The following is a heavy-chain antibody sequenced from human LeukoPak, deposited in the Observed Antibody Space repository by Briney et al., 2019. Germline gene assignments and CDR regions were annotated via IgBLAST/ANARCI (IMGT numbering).Heavy chain of an antibody. CDR2: IKQDGSEK. CDR3: ARGYCSSTSCPRGAFDI. CDR1: GFTFSSYW. Sequence: GGSLRLSCAASGFTFSSYWMSWVRQAPGKGLEWVANIKQDGSEKYYVDSVKGRFTISRDNAKNSLYLQMNSLRAEDTAVYYCARGYCSSTSCPRGAFDIWGQGTMVTVSS. D-gene: IGHD2-2*01. J-gene: IGHJ3*02. V-gene: IGHV3-7*01.